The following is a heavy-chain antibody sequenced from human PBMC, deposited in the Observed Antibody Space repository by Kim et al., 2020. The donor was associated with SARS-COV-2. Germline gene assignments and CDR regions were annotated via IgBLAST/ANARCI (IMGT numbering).Heavy chain of an antibody. CDR1: GGSFSGYY. CDR2: INHSGST. J-gene: IGHJ4*02. D-gene: IGHD5-18*01. CDR3: ARVLGRRIQLWSYYFDY. V-gene: IGHV4-34*01. Sequence: SETLSLTCAVYGGSFSGYYWSWIRQPPGKGLEWIGEINHSGSTNYNPSLKSRVTISVDTSKNQFSLKLSSVTAADTAVYYCARVLGRRIQLWSYYFDYWGQGTLVTVSS.